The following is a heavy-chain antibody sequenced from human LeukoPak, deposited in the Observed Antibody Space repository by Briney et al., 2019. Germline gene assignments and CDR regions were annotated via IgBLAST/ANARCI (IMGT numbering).Heavy chain of an antibody. CDR2: IKKDGSEK. D-gene: IGHD1-26*01. V-gene: IGHV3-7*01. CDR3: ARGPGSYGAYYYMDV. J-gene: IGHJ6*03. Sequence: GGSLGLSCAASGFTFSSYWMSWVRQAPGKGLEWVANIKKDGSEKYYVDSVKGRFTISRDNAKTSLYLQMNSLRAEDTAVYYCARGPGSYGAYYYMDVWGKGTTVTVSS. CDR1: GFTFSSYW.